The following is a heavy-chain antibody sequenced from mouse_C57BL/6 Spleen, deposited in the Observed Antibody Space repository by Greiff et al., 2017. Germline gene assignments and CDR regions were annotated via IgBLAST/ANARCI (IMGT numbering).Heavy chain of an antibody. V-gene: IGHV1-55*01. Sequence: QVQLQQSGAELVKPGASVKMSCKASGYTFTSYWITWVKQRPGQGLEWIGDIYPGSGSTNYNEKFKSKATLTVDTSSSTAYMQLSSLTSEDSAVYYCARAGDGYYRAMDYWGQGTSVTVSS. CDR3: ARAGDGYYRAMDY. J-gene: IGHJ4*01. CDR2: IYPGSGST. D-gene: IGHD2-3*01. CDR1: GYTFTSYW.